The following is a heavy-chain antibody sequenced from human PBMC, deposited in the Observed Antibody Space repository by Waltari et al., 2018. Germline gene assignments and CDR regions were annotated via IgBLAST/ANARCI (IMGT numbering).Heavy chain of an antibody. V-gene: IGHV4-4*07. D-gene: IGHD3-10*01. CDR2: IHISGRI. J-gene: IGHJ5*02. Sequence: QVKLQDSGPGLVRPPETLSLTCTVSGCSISDFYWTWIRQPAGKGLEWIGRIHISGRIDYHPSLRSRVSMSVDTSKNQFSLKLSSIIAADTAVYYCARDYGQDWFDPWGQGTLVTVSS. CDR3: ARDYGQDWFDP. CDR1: GCSISDFY.